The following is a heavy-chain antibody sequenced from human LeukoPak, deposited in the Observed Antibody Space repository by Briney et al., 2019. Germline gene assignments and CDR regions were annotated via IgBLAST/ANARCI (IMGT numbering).Heavy chain of an antibody. CDR1: GASISSSSYY. CDR2: VHYSGSI. Sequence: SETLSLTCTVSGASISSSSYYWAWIRQPPGKGLEWIGSVHYSGSIYYNPSLKSRVTISVDKSKNQFSLKLSSVTAADTAVYYCASSGYSYGQLFDYWGQGTLVTVSS. V-gene: IGHV4-39*07. J-gene: IGHJ4*02. CDR3: ASSGYSYGQLFDY. D-gene: IGHD5-18*01.